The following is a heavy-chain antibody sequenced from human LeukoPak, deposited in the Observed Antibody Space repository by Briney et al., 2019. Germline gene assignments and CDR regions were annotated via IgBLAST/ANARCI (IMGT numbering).Heavy chain of an antibody. D-gene: IGHD3-16*01. J-gene: IGHJ6*03. Sequence: SETLSLTCTVSGGSISSYYWSWIRQPPGKGLEWIGYIYYSGSTNYNPSLKSRVTISVDTSKNQFSLKLSSVTAADTAVYFCARGGYYYYYMDVWGKGTTVTVSS. CDR1: GGSISSYY. CDR2: IYYSGST. V-gene: IGHV4-59*08. CDR3: ARGGYYYYYMDV.